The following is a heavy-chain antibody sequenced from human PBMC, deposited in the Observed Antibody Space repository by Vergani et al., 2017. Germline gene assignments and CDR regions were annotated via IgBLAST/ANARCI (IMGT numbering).Heavy chain of an antibody. CDR3: ARAFPGSGSYYIDY. V-gene: IGHV4-30-4*01. D-gene: IGHD3-10*01. CDR1: GGSISRGDYY. Sequence: QVQLQESGPGLVKPSQTLSLTCTVSGGSISRGDYYWSWIRQPPGKGLEWIGYIYYSGGTYYNPSLKSRVTISVDTSKNQFSLKLSSVTAADTAVYYCARAFPGSGSYYIDYWGQGTLVTVSS. J-gene: IGHJ4*02. CDR2: IYYSGGT.